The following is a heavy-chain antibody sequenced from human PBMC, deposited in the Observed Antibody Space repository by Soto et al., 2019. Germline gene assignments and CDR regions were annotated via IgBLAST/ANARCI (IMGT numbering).Heavy chain of an antibody. CDR1: GCTFSSFA. Sequence: EVQLLESGGGLVQPGGSLRLSCAASGCTFSSFAMNWVRQAPGKGLEWVSGVSGGGDATFYADSVKGRFTISRVQSKNTLYLQMNGLRAEDTAVYYCVRKIVGTTTSGAYWYFDVWGRGTLVTVSS. J-gene: IGHJ2*01. D-gene: IGHD1-26*01. CDR2: VSGGGDAT. CDR3: VRKIVGTTTSGAYWYFDV. V-gene: IGHV3-23*01.